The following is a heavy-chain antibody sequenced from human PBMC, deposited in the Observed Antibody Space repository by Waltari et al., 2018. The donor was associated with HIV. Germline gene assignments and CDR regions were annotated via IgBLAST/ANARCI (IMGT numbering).Heavy chain of an antibody. CDR1: GYTFTHYA. Sequence: QVQLVQSGAEVKKPGASVKVSCKASGYTFTHYAIHWVRQAPGQSLEWMGWINIGNEDTRYSQKFQGRLIITSDTSATTAYMQLNSLRSEDTAVYYCARAATVTTPGDYWGQGALVTVSS. V-gene: IGHV1-3*04. CDR3: ARAATVTTPGDY. CDR2: INIGNEDT. J-gene: IGHJ4*02. D-gene: IGHD4-17*01.